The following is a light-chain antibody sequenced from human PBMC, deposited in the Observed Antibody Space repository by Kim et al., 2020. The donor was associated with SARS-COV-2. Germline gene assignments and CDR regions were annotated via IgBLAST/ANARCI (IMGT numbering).Light chain of an antibody. CDR3: SSYAGSNNFV. Sequence: GLSVTISCTGPSSDVGGYNYVSWYQQHPGKAPKLLIYEVSKRPSGFPDRFSGSKSGNTASLPVSGLQAEDEADYYCSSYAGSNNFVFGTGTKVTVL. V-gene: IGLV2-8*01. CDR1: SSDVGGYNY. CDR2: EVS. J-gene: IGLJ1*01.